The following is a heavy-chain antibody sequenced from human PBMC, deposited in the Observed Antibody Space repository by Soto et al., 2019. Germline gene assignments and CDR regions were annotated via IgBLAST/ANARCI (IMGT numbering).Heavy chain of an antibody. Sequence: SETLSLTCTVSGGSISSYYWSWIRQPPGKGLEWIGYIYYSGSTNYNPSLKSRVTISVDTSKNQFSLKLSSVTAADTAVYYCARLTHRSSWFFDYRGQGTLVTVSS. D-gene: IGHD6-13*01. V-gene: IGHV4-59*08. CDR2: IYYSGST. CDR1: GGSISSYY. J-gene: IGHJ4*02. CDR3: ARLTHRSSWFFDY.